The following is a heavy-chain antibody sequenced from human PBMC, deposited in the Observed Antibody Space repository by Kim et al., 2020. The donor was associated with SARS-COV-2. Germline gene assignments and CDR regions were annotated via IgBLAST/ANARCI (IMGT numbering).Heavy chain of an antibody. J-gene: IGHJ1*01. Sequence: ADDVQSRFTISRDNSNNTLYLQMSRLRAEDTAVYYCVKDWVAVAGGYVQHWGQGTLVTVSS. CDR3: VKDWVAVAGGYVQH. D-gene: IGHD6-19*01. V-gene: IGHV3-64D*06.